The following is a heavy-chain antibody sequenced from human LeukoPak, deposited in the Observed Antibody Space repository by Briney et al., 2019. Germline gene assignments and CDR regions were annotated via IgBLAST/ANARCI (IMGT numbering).Heavy chain of an antibody. V-gene: IGHV3-33*01. D-gene: IGHD3-10*01. Sequence: PGRSLRLSCAASGFTFSSYGMHWVRQAPGKGLKWVAVIWYDGSNIHYADSVKGRFTISRDNSNNTLFLQMDSLRAEDTAVYYCARDPTSGSFRNWFDPWGQGTLVTVSS. J-gene: IGHJ5*02. CDR1: GFTFSSYG. CDR3: ARDPTSGSFRNWFDP. CDR2: IWYDGSNI.